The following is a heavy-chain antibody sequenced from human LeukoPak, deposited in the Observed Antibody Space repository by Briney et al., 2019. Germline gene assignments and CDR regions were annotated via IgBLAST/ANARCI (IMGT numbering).Heavy chain of an antibody. J-gene: IGHJ4*02. D-gene: IGHD1-26*01. CDR3: SRGVIVGAAYFDY. Sequence: GGSLRLSCAASGFTFKNAWMIWVRQAPGKGPEWVGRIKSTRDGGATEYAAPVKGRFTISRDDSTGIAYLQMDSLKHEDTAMYYCSRGVIVGAAYFDYWGQGTLVTVSS. CDR2: IKSTRDGGAT. CDR1: GFTFKNAW. V-gene: IGHV3-15*01.